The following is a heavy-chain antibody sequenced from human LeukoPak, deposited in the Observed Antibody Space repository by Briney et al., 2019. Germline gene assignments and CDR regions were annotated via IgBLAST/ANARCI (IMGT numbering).Heavy chain of an antibody. V-gene: IGHV4-34*01. Sequence: SETLSLTCAVYGGSFSGYYWSWIRQPPGKGLEWIGEINHSGSTNYNPSLKSRVTISVDTSKNQFSLKLSSVTAADTAVYYCASAPMPYDAFDIWGQGTMVTVSS. D-gene: IGHD2-2*01. CDR2: INHSGST. CDR3: ASAPMPYDAFDI. CDR1: GGSFSGYY. J-gene: IGHJ3*02.